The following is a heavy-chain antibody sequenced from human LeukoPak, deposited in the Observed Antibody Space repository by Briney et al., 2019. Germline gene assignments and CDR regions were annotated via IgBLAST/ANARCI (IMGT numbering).Heavy chain of an antibody. D-gene: IGHD2-2*01. Sequence: ASETLSLTCTVSGGSISSSSYYWGWIRQPPGKGLEWIGSVYYSGSPYYNPSLKSRITISIDTSKNQFSLKVSSVTGTDTAVYYCARLLVVEGFDFWGRGPWSPSPQ. CDR3: ARLLVVEGFDF. CDR2: VYYSGSP. J-gene: IGHJ4*02. V-gene: IGHV4-39*01. CDR1: GGSISSSSYY.